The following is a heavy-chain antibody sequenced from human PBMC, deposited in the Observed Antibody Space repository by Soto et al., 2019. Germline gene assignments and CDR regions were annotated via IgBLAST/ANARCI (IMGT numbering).Heavy chain of an antibody. CDR1: GSTFTSND. Sequence: QVQLVQSGPGVKKPGASVKVSCKPSGSTFTSNDITWVGKATGQGLEWRGWLNPKSGNTGYPQKFQGRVTMTRNTSISTAYMELSSLRFEDTAVYYCARSPPRVERNNYAGGWFDPWGQGTLVTVSS. CDR3: ARSPPRVERNNYAGGWFDP. CDR2: LNPKSGNT. D-gene: IGHD4-4*01. J-gene: IGHJ5*02. V-gene: IGHV1-8*01.